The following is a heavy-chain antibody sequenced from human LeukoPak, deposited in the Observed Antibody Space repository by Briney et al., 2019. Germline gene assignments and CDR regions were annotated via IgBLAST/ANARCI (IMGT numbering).Heavy chain of an antibody. CDR1: GYTFTGYY. CDR3: ARLSIENVFDY. J-gene: IGHJ4*02. V-gene: IGHV1-46*01. CDR2: INPSVGST. D-gene: IGHD3-3*02. Sequence: GASVKVSCKPSGYTFTGYYMQGVREAPEQGREWMGIINPSVGSTSYAQKFQGGVSLTRETSTSTVRIGLCSVRSEGTRVYYCARLSIENVFDYWGQGTLVTVSS.